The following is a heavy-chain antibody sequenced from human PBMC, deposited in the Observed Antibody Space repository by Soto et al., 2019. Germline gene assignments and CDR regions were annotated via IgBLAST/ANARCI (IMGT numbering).Heavy chain of an antibody. V-gene: IGHV1-69*13. CDR1: GGTFSSYA. CDR2: IIPIFGTA. Sequence: SVKVSCKASGGTFSSYAISWVRQAPGQGLEWMGGIIPIFGTANYAQKFQGRVTITADESTSTAYMELSSLRSEDTAVYYCAREWGYSSGYYYYGMDVWGQGTTVTVSS. CDR3: AREWGYSSGYYYYGMDV. D-gene: IGHD3-10*01. J-gene: IGHJ6*02.